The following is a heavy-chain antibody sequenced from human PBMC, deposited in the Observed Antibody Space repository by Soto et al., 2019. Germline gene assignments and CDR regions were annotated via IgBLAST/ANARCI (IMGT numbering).Heavy chain of an antibody. D-gene: IGHD3-3*01. CDR3: ARRGGVGVAGSAAFDM. J-gene: IGHJ3*02. Sequence: QLHLVQSGAVVKKPGASVTVSCSASGYPVTAYYMHWVRQAPGRGLEWMGGINPATGAAKYTQTFQGRVPMARDTATSTVFLELRGLTSGDTAVFYCARRGGVGVAGSAAFDMWGQGTLVTVSS. CDR1: GYPVTAYY. CDR2: INPATGAA. V-gene: IGHV1-2*02.